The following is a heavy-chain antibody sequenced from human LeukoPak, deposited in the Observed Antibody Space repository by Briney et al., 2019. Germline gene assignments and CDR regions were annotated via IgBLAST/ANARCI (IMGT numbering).Heavy chain of an antibody. CDR2: ISTSSSYI. V-gene: IGHV3-21*01. J-gene: IGHJ6*03. D-gene: IGHD2-2*01. Sequence: GGSLRLSCAASGFTFSSYSMNLVRQAPGKGLEWVSSISTSSSYIYYADSVKGRFTISRDNAKNSLYLQMNSLRDEDTAVYFCARDEYQLLPNLNYYYYMDVWGKGTTVTVSS. CDR1: GFTFSSYS. CDR3: ARDEYQLLPNLNYYYYMDV.